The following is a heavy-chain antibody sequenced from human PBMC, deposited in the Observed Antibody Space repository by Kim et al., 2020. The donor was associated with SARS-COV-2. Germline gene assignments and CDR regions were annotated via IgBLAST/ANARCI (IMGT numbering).Heavy chain of an antibody. J-gene: IGHJ4*02. V-gene: IGHV3-23*01. CDR2: ISGSGGST. CDR1: GFTFSSYA. CDR3: AKDGVGVDIVANYYFDY. Sequence: GGSLRLSCAASGFTFSSYAMSWVRQAPGKGLEWVSAISGSGGSTYYADSVKGRFTISRDNSKNTLYLQMNSLRAEDTAVYYGAKDGVGVDIVANYYFDYWGQGTLVTVSS. D-gene: IGHD5-12*01.